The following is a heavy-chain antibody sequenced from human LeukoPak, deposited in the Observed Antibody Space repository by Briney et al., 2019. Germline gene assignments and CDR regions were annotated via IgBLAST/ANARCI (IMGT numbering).Heavy chain of an antibody. D-gene: IGHD1-1*01. Sequence: PGGSLRLSCVASGFIFSRYEMNWVRQAPGKGLEWVSFISGSDGTIYYADSVKGRFTISRDNAKKSVYLQMNSLRAEDTAVYYCTRKFPGTVYFDDWGQGTLVTVSS. CDR1: GFIFSRYE. CDR3: TRKFPGTVYFDD. J-gene: IGHJ4*02. CDR2: ISGSDGTI. V-gene: IGHV3-48*03.